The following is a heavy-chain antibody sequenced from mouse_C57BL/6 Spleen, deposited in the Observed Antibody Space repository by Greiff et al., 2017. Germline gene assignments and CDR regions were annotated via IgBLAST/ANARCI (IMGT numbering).Heavy chain of an antibody. Sequence: VQLQQPGAELVKPGASVKLSCKASGYTFTSYWMHWVKQRPGRGLEWIGRIDPNSGGTKYNEKFKSKSTLTVDKPSSTAYMQLSSLTSEDSAVYYCARSSGPITTGAMDYWGQGTSVTVSS. CDR1: GYTFTSYW. V-gene: IGHV1-72*01. D-gene: IGHD1-2*01. CDR3: ARSSGPITTGAMDY. J-gene: IGHJ4*01. CDR2: IDPNSGGT.